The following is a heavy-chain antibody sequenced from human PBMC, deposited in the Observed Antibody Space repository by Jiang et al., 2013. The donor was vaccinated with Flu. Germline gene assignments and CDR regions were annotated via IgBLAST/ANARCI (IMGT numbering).Heavy chain of an antibody. Sequence: TLSLTCTVSGGSISSTSSYWGWIRQPPGKGLEWIGSMYYGGNTYYNPSLKSRVTISVDTSKNQFSLKLSSVTAADTAVYYCPHLLRMVTTGVGDYFDYWGQGILVTVSS. V-gene: IGHV4-39*07. CDR2: MYYGGNT. CDR3: PHLLRMVTTGVGDYFDY. J-gene: IGHJ4*02. D-gene: IGHD4-17*01. CDR1: GGSISSTSSY.